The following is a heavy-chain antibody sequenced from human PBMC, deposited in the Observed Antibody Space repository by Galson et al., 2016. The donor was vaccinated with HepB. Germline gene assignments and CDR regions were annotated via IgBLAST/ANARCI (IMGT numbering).Heavy chain of an antibody. CDR3: APASIGAPFDY. V-gene: IGHV3-30*03. J-gene: IGHJ4*02. Sequence: SLRLSCAVSGFFTFSSYGMHWVRQAPGKGLEWVALISYDGSDKYYADSVKGRFTISRDNSKNTLSLQMNSLRAEDTAVYYCAPASIGAPFDYWGQGTLVTVSS. D-gene: IGHD3-10*01. CDR2: ISYDGSDK. CDR1: GFFTFSSYG.